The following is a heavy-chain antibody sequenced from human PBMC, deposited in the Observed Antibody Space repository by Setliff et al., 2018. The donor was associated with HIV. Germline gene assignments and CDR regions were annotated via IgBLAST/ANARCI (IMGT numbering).Heavy chain of an antibody. CDR1: RDSISSSSDY. Sequence: PSETLSLTCTVSRDSISSSSDYWGWIRQSPRKGLEWIGTIYSNGRTYYNPSLKSRVTMSLDTSKSQFSLKLRSVTATDTAVYYCARRIAVAHYYFDFWGQGTLVTVSS. J-gene: IGHJ4*02. D-gene: IGHD6-19*01. V-gene: IGHV4-39*01. CDR2: IYSNGRT. CDR3: ARRIAVAHYYFDF.